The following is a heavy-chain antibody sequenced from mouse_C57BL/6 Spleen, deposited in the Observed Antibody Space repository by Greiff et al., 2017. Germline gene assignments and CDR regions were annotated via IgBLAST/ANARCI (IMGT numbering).Heavy chain of an antibody. Sequence: VQRVESGPGLVKPSQCLSITCTVSGFSLTSYGVHWVRQSPGKGLEWLGVIWSGGSTDYNAAFISRLSISKDNSKSQVFFKMNSLQADDTAIYYCARGWTGYFDVWGTGTTVTVSS. J-gene: IGHJ1*03. V-gene: IGHV2-2*01. CDR3: ARGWTGYFDV. D-gene: IGHD3-3*01. CDR2: IWSGGST. CDR1: GFSLTSYG.